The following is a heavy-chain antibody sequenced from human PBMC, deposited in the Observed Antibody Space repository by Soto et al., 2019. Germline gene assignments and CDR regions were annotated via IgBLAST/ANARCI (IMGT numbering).Heavy chain of an antibody. CDR2: INYDGSEK. V-gene: IGHV3-7*05. J-gene: IGHJ4*02. CDR1: GFTLSNYW. CDR3: LSAGSAVS. D-gene: IGHD3-10*01. Sequence: EVQLVESGGGLVQPGGSLRLSCAASGFTLSNYWMTWVRQAPGKGLEWVANINYDGSEKNYVDSVKGRFTISRANTRNSLALQMNTLRVEDTAAYYCLSAGSAVSWGQGTLVTVSS.